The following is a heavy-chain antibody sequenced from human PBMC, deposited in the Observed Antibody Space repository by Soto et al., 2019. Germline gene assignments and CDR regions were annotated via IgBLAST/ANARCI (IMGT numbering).Heavy chain of an antibody. V-gene: IGHV1-18*01. D-gene: IGHD6-13*01. CDR1: GYTFTSYG. CDR2: ISAYNGNT. CDR3: ARGYSSSWYTEYFQH. J-gene: IGHJ1*01. Sequence: ASVKVSCKASGYTFTSYGINWVRQAPGQGLEWMGWISAYNGNTNYAQKLQGRVTMTTDTSTSTAYMELRSLRSDDTAVYYCARGYSSSWYTEYFQHWGQGTLVTVSS.